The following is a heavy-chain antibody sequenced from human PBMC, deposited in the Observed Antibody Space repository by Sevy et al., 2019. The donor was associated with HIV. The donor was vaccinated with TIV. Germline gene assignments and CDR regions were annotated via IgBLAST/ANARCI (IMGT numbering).Heavy chain of an antibody. CDR1: GDSISNSRYY. CDR2: VYYSGST. V-gene: IGHV4-39*01. CDR3: ANQPLTLISPPDS. D-gene: IGHD2-2*01. J-gene: IGHJ4*02. Sequence: SETLSLTCTVSGDSISNSRYYWGWIRQPPGKGLEWIGSVYYSGSTYYNPSLKSRVTLSIDTSKSQFLLKVNSVTATDTAVYYCANQPLTLISPPDSWGQGTLVTVSS.